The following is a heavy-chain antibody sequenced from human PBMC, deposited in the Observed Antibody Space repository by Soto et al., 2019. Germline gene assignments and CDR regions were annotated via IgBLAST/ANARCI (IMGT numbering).Heavy chain of an antibody. CDR3: ARDLWGYCGTDCERRDV. CDR1: GGSISRYY. J-gene: IGHJ6*02. Sequence: QVQLQESGPGLVKPSETLSLTCTVSGGSISRYYWSWIRQPPGKGLEWIGYMYNTGSTIYNPPFKSRVTISVDTSKNKLSLKLNSVTVADTAVYYCARDLWGYCGTDCERRDVWGQGTTVTVSS. CDR2: MYNTGST. D-gene: IGHD2-21*02. V-gene: IGHV4-59*01.